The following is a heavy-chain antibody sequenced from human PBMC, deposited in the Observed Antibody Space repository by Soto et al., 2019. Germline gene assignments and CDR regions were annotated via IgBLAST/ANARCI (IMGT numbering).Heavy chain of an antibody. J-gene: IGHJ5*02. V-gene: IGHV5-10-1*01. Sequence: PGESLKISCKGSGYSFSNYWISWVRQMPGKGLEWMGRIDPSDSWTHYSPSFQGHVTISADKSISTVYLQWSSLKASDTAMYYCASLGGVGAVNWLGPWGQGTLVTVSS. CDR2: IDPSDSWT. CDR3: ASLGGVGAVNWLGP. CDR1: GYSFSNYW. D-gene: IGHD1-26*01.